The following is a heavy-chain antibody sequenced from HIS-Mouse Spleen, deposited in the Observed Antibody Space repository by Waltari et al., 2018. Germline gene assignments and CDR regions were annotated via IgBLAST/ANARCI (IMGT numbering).Heavy chain of an antibody. Sequence: EVQLVESGGGLVQPGGSLRLSCAASGFTVSSNYMSWVRQAPGKGLEWVSVIYSGGSTYYADTVKGRFTISRDNSKNTLYLQMNSLRAEDTAVYYCAREGSSGYEKDDAFDIWGQGTMVTVSS. CDR3: AREGSSGYEKDDAFDI. V-gene: IGHV3-66*01. CDR1: GFTVSSNY. J-gene: IGHJ3*02. CDR2: IYSGGST. D-gene: IGHD5-12*01.